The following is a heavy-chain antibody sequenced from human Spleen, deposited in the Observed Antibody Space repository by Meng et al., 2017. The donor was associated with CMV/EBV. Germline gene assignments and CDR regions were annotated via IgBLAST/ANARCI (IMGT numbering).Heavy chain of an antibody. CDR2: IYPGDSDT. V-gene: IGHV5-51*01. CDR1: GYRFSNYW. Sequence: GESLKISCKGSGYRFSNYWIGWVRQMPGKGLEWMGIIYPGDSDTRYFPSFQGQVTISVDKSISTAYLQWSSLKASDTAMYYCARFYGRSPPFYYFGMDVWGQGTTVTVSS. J-gene: IGHJ6*02. D-gene: IGHD3-16*01. CDR3: ARFYGRSPPFYYFGMDV.